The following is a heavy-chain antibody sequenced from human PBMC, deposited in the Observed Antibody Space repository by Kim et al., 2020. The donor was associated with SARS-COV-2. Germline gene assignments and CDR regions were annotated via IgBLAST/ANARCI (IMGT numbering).Heavy chain of an antibody. Sequence: ASVKVSCKASGYPFRSQAITWVRQAPGQGLEWMGWISTFNANTFYAANFQGRVTLTTDTSTSTSYMELRSLRSDDTAVYFCARGRDPFDYWGQGTRVIVS. CDR2: ISTFNANT. D-gene: IGHD2-21*02. J-gene: IGHJ4*02. CDR3: ARGRDPFDY. CDR1: GYPFRSQA. V-gene: IGHV1-18*01.